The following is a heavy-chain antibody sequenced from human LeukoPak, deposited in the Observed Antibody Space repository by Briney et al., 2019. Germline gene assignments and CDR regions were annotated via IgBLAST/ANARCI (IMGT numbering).Heavy chain of an antibody. CDR2: ISSGGGYI. V-gene: IGHV3-21*01. Sequence: GGSLRLSCAASGFTFSSYSMHWVRQAPGKGLEWVSSISSGGGYIYYADSVKGRFTISRDNAENSLSLQMNSLRAEDTAVYYCAGLEYTSAYFAYWGQGALVTVSS. CDR1: GFTFSSYS. CDR3: AGLEYTSAYFAY. D-gene: IGHD6-6*01. J-gene: IGHJ4*02.